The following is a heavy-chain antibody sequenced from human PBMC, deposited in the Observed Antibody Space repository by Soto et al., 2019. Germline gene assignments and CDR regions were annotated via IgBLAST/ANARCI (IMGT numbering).Heavy chain of an antibody. V-gene: IGHV3-30-3*01. CDR2: ISFDGTTD. D-gene: IGHD2-15*01. CDR3: ARDNRDCSAFNCYNPGRVFGLDV. Sequence: GESLKISCVASGFNFNNYNLHWVRQAPSNSLESVAVISFDGTTDYYADSVKGRFTVSRDNFKNILSLQMDSLRPEDTAVYYCARDNRDCSAFNCYNPGRVFGLDVWGQGTTVTVSS. CDR1: GFNFNNYN. J-gene: IGHJ6*02.